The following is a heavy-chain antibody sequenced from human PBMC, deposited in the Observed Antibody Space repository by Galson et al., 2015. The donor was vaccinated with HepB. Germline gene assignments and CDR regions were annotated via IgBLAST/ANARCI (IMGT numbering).Heavy chain of an antibody. CDR3: ARDGSIGSTSYGMDV. D-gene: IGHD2-2*01. CDR2: ISSSSTYI. J-gene: IGHJ6*02. Sequence: SLRLSCAASGFTFSSYIMNWVRQAPGKGLEWVSSISSSSTYIYYADSVKGRFTISRDNAKNSLFLQMNSLRAEVTAVYYCARDGSIGSTSYGMDVWGQGTTVTVSS. V-gene: IGHV3-21*01. CDR1: GFTFSSYI.